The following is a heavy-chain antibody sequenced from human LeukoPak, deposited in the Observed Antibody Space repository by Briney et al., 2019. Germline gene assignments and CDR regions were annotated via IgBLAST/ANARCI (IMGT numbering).Heavy chain of an antibody. D-gene: IGHD2-15*01. CDR1: GGSISSSSYY. V-gene: IGHV4-39*01. CDR3: ARHHCSGGSCYSPYYYYYMDV. Sequence: SETLSLTCTVSGGSISSSSYYWGWIRQPPGKGLEWIGSIYYSGSTYYNPSLKSRVTISVDTSKNQFSLKLSSVTAADTAVYYCARHHCSGGSCYSPYYYYYMDVWGKGTTVTISS. CDR2: IYYSGST. J-gene: IGHJ6*03.